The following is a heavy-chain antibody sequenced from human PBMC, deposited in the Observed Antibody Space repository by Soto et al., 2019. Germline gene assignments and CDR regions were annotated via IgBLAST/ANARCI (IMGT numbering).Heavy chain of an antibody. V-gene: IGHV3-30-3*01. CDR3: AREGALGYSYGYGFDYYYYGMDV. CDR1: GFTFSSYA. Sequence: GGSLRLSCAASGFTFSSYAMHWVRQAPGKGLEWVAVISYDGSNKYYADSVKGRFTISRDNSKNTLYLQMNSLRAEDTAVYYCAREGALGYSYGYGFDYYYYGMDVWGQGTTVTISS. D-gene: IGHD5-18*01. J-gene: IGHJ6*02. CDR2: ISYDGSNK.